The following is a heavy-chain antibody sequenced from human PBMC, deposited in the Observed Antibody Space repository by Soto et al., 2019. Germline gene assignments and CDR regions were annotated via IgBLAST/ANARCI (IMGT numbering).Heavy chain of an antibody. J-gene: IGHJ6*02. D-gene: IGHD6-19*01. V-gene: IGHV3-30-3*01. CDR1: GFTFSSYA. CDR3: ASVVAGRYYYYGMDV. CDR2: ISYDGSNK. Sequence: QVQLVESGGGVVQPGRSLRLSCAASGFTFSSYAMHWVRQAPGKGLEWVAVISYDGSNKYYADSVKGRFTISRDNSKNTLYLQMNSLRAEDTAVYYCASVVAGRYYYYGMDVWGQGTTVTVSS.